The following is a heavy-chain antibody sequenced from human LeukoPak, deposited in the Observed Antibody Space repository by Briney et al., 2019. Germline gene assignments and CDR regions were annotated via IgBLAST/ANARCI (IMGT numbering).Heavy chain of an antibody. V-gene: IGHV1-46*01. Sequence: ASVKVSCKASGYTFTSYYMHWVRQAPGQGLEWMGIINPSGGSTSYSQKFQGRVTMTRDTSTSTVYMELCSLRSEDTAGYYCARDSSYGDQPYYFDYWGQGTLVTVSS. CDR1: GYTFTSYY. CDR3: ARDSSYGDQPYYFDY. D-gene: IGHD4-17*01. J-gene: IGHJ4*02. CDR2: INPSGGST.